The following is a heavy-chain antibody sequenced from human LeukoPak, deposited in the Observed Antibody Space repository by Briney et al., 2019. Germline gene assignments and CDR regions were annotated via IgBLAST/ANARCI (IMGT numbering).Heavy chain of an antibody. CDR1: GGSISSGSYY. CDR3: ARGWVTDYFDY. CDR2: IYTSGST. D-gene: IGHD2-21*02. Sequence: SETLSLTCTVSGGSISSGSYYWSWIRQPAGKGLEWIGRIYTSGSTDYNPSLKSRVTISVDTSKNQFSLKLSSVTAADTAVYYCARGWVTDYFDYWGQGTLVTVSS. V-gene: IGHV4-61*02. J-gene: IGHJ4*02.